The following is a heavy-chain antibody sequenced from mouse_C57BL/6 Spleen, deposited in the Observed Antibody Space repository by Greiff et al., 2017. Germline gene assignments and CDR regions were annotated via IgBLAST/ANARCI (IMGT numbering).Heavy chain of an antibody. CDR2: INPYNGGT. J-gene: IGHJ2*01. Sequence: VQLQQSGPVLVKPGASVKMSCKASGYTFTDYYMNWVKQSHGKSLEWIGVINPYNGGTSYNQKFKGKATLTVDKSSSTAYMELNSLTSEDSAVYYCAREEGSTVVAMDYWGQGTTLTVSS. CDR1: GYTFTDYY. CDR3: AREEGSTVVAMDY. D-gene: IGHD1-1*01. V-gene: IGHV1-19*01.